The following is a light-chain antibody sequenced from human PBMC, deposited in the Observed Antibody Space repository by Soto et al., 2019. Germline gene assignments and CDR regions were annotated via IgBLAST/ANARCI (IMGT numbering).Light chain of an antibody. V-gene: IGLV2-11*01. J-gene: IGLJ3*02. CDR1: SGDVGFYDY. CDR2: DVT. CDR3: CSYAGSLWV. Sequence: QSALTQPRSVSGSPGQSVTISCTGTSGDVGFYDYVSWYQQHPGNAPKLMIYDVTKRPSGVPDRFSGSKSGNTASLTISGLQAEDEADYYCCSYAGSLWVFGGGTKVTVL.